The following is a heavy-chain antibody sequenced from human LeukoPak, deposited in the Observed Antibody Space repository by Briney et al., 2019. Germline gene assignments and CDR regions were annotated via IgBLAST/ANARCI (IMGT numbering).Heavy chain of an antibody. CDR1: GGSIGSSSHY. J-gene: IGHJ6*02. V-gene: IGHV4-39*07. Sequence: SETLSLTCTVSGGSIGSSSHYWGWIRQPPGKGLEWIGTIYYSGNTYYNPSLKSRVSISLDVSKNEFSLKLSSVTAADTAVYYCASSRSIFDYYYYYGMDVWGQGTTVTVS. D-gene: IGHD4-11*01. CDR2: IYYSGNT. CDR3: ASSRSIFDYYYYYGMDV.